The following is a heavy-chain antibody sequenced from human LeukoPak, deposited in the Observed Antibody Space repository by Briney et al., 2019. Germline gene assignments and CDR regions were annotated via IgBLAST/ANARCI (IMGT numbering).Heavy chain of an antibody. CDR1: GFTFSGYA. CDR3: AKSSSSWSYYFNY. Sequence: GGSLRLACAASGFTFSGYAMAWVRQAPGKGLEWVSSITITGSSPSYADSVKGRFTVSRDNSKNTLYLQMNSLRAEDTAVYFCAKSSSSWSYYFNYWGQGPLVTVSS. D-gene: IGHD6-13*01. J-gene: IGHJ4*02. CDR2: ITITGSSP. V-gene: IGHV3-23*01.